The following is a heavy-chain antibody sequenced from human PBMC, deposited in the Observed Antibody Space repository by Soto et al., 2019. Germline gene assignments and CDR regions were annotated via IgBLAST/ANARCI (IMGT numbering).Heavy chain of an antibody. CDR1: GGTFSSYA. V-gene: IGHV1-69*13. J-gene: IGHJ6*02. CDR2: IIPIFGTA. D-gene: IGHD3-22*01. Sequence: ASVKVSCKAXGGTFSSYAISWVRQAPGQGLEWMGGIIPIFGTANYAQKFQGRVTITADESTSTAYMELSSLRSEDTAVYYCARGRSYYDSSGYSSRYYYGMDVWGQGTTVTVSS. CDR3: ARGRSYYDSSGYSSRYYYGMDV.